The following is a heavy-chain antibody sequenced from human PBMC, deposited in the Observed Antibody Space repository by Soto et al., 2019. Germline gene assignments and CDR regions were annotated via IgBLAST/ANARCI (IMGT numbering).Heavy chain of an antibody. CDR3: AYSSTPFDY. V-gene: IGHV3-23*01. Sequence: EVQLLESGGGLVQPGGSLRLSCAASGFTFSTDAMSWVRQAPGKGLEWVSAISGSGGRTYYTDSVKGRFSISRYNSKNTLYLQMNSQRAEDTAVYYCAYSSTPFDYWGQGTLVTVSS. D-gene: IGHD6-13*01. J-gene: IGHJ4*02. CDR1: GFTFSTDA. CDR2: ISGSGGRT.